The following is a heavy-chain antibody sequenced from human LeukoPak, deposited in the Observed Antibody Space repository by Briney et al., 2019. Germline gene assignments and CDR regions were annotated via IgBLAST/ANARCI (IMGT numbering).Heavy chain of an antibody. J-gene: IGHJ4*02. V-gene: IGHV1-69*13. CDR1: GGTFSSYA. CDR2: IIPIFGTA. Sequence: SVKVSCKASGGTFSSYAISWVRQAPGQGLEWMGGIIPIFGTANYAQKFQGRVTITADESTSTAYMELNSLRAEDTAVYYCARSSRELGGYAPWELMPPFDYWGQGTLVTVSS. D-gene: IGHD1-7*01. CDR3: ARSSRELGGYAPWELMPPFDY.